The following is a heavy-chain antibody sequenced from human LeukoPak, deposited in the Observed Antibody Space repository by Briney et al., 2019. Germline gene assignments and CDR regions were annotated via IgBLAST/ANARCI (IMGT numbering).Heavy chain of an antibody. CDR1: GFTFSSYA. V-gene: IGHV3-30*04. J-gene: IGHJ4*02. CDR3: ARDERFSYYYDSSGYFDY. D-gene: IGHD3-22*01. CDR2: ISYDGSNK. Sequence: GRSLRLSCAASGFTFSSYAMHWVRQATGKGLEWVAVISYDGSNKYYADSVKGRFTISRDNSKNTLYLQMNSLRAEDTAVYYCARDERFSYYYDSSGYFDYWGQGTLVTVSS.